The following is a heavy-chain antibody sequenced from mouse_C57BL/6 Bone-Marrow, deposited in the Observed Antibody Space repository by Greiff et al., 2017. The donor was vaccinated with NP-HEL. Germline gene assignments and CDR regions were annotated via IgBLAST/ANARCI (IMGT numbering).Heavy chain of an antibody. Sequence: QVQLQQPGAELVMPGASVKLSCKASGYTFTSYWMHWVKQRPGQGLEWIGEIDPSDSYTNYNQKFKGKSTLTVNKSSSTAYMQLSSLTSADSAVYSCASNYGAYWDQGNLVTVSA. D-gene: IGHD1-1*01. CDR3: ASNYGAY. J-gene: IGHJ3*01. V-gene: IGHV1-69*01. CDR2: IDPSDSYT. CDR1: GYTFTSYW.